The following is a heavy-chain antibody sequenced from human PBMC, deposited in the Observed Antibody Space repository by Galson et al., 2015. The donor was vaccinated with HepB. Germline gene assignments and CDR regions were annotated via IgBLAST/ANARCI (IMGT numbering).Heavy chain of an antibody. J-gene: IGHJ3*02. Sequence: SLRLSCAASGFTFSSYSMNWVRQAPGKGLEWVSSISSSSSYIYYADSVKGRFTISRGNAKNSLYLQMNSLRAEDTAVYYCARVVDSSGYVLDAFDIWGQGTMVTVSS. CDR1: GFTFSSYS. V-gene: IGHV3-21*01. CDR3: ARVVDSSGYVLDAFDI. D-gene: IGHD3-22*01. CDR2: ISSSSSYI.